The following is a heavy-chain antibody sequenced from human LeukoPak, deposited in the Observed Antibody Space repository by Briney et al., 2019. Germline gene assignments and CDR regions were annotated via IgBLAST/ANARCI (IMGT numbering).Heavy chain of an antibody. D-gene: IGHD6-19*01. CDR2: IYYSGST. Sequence: SETLSLTCTVSGGSISNYWWSWIRQPPGKGLEWIGNIYYSGSTNYNPSLKSRVTISIDTSKNQFSLKVSSVTAADTAVYYCARAHSSGWPHMFDPWGQGTLVTVPS. J-gene: IGHJ5*02. CDR3: ARAHSSGWPHMFDP. CDR1: GGSISNYW. V-gene: IGHV4-59*01.